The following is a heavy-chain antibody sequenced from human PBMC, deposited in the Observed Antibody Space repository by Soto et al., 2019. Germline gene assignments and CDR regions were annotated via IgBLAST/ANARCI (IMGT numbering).Heavy chain of an antibody. CDR1: GGTFSSYA. CDR2: IIPIFGTA. D-gene: IGHD3-22*01. V-gene: IGHV1-69*06. J-gene: IGHJ4*02. Sequence: EASVKVSCKASGGTFSSYAISWVRQAPGQGLEWMGGIIPIFGTANYAQKFQGRVTITADKSTSTAYMELSSLRSEDTAVYYCASGYDSSGSLDYWGQGTLVTVSS. CDR3: ASGYDSSGSLDY.